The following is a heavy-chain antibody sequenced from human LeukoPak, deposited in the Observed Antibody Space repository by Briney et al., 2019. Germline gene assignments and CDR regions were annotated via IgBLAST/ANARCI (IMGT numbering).Heavy chain of an antibody. V-gene: IGHV3-53*01. CDR3: ARDALGNYDTSGYLGY. D-gene: IGHD3-22*01. J-gene: IGHJ4*02. CDR2: IYSGGST. CDR1: GFTVSYNY. Sequence: GGSLRLSCAASGFTVSYNYMSWVRQAPGKGLEWVSVIYSGGSTYYADSVKGRFTISRDNSKNTLFLQMNSLRAEDTAVYYCARDALGNYDTSGYLGYWGQGTLVTVSS.